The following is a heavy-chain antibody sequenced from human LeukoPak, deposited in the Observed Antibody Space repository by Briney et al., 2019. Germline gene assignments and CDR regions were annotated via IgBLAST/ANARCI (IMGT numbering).Heavy chain of an antibody. CDR2: IYPGDSDT. CDR1: GYSFTSYW. D-gene: IGHD6-19*01. CDR3: ARRIAVAVGNWFDP. Sequence: GESLKISCKGSGYSFTSYWIGWVRQMPGKGLEWMGIIYPGDSDTRYSPSFQGQVTISADTSISTGYLQWTSLKASDTAMYYCARRIAVAVGNWFDPWGQGTLVTVSS. V-gene: IGHV5-51*01. J-gene: IGHJ5*02.